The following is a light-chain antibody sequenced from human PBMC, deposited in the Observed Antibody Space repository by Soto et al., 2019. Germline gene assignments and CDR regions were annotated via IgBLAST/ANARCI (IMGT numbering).Light chain of an antibody. V-gene: IGKV1-39*01. CDR2: AAS. Sequence: DIHLPPSPCSLSASVAAGVIIICPASQSISNHLNWYQQKPGKAPKLLIFAASSLQSGVPSRFSGSRSGPDFTLTISSLQPEEFATYYCKKSYSSPPTFGQGTKVDIK. CDR1: QSISNH. CDR3: KKSYSSPPT. J-gene: IGKJ1*01.